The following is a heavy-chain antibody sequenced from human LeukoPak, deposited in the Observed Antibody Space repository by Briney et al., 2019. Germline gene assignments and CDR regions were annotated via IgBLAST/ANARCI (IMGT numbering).Heavy chain of an antibody. Sequence: PSETLSLTCTVSGGSISSYYWSWIRQPPGKGLEWIGYISYSGSTNFNPSLKSRVTISVDTSKNQFSLKLSSVTAADTAVYYCASVRGLGVITPYLDYWGQGTLVTVSS. CDR1: GGSISSYY. J-gene: IGHJ4*02. CDR3: ASVRGLGVITPYLDY. D-gene: IGHD3-16*02. V-gene: IGHV4-59*01. CDR2: ISYSGST.